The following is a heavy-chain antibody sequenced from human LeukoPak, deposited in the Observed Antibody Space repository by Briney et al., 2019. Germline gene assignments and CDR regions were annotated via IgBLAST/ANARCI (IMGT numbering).Heavy chain of an antibody. CDR2: ISGSGGST. Sequence: GGSLRLSCAASGFTFSSYAMSWVRQAPGKGPEWVSAISGSGGSTYYADSVKGRFTISRDNSKNTLYLQMNSLRAEDTAVYYCAKDRYRCSSTSCYMLYFDYWGQGTLVTVSS. CDR1: GFTFSSYA. V-gene: IGHV3-23*01. D-gene: IGHD2-2*02. CDR3: AKDRYRCSSTSCYMLYFDY. J-gene: IGHJ4*02.